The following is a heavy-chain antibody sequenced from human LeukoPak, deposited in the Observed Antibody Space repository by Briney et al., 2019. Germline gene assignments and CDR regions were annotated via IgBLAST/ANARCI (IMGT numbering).Heavy chain of an antibody. J-gene: IGHJ4*02. D-gene: IGHD3-10*01. CDR2: IYSGGST. CDR3: AKDHNYNSRTYYYGSGSYYNNVLDY. CDR1: GFTVSSNY. V-gene: IGHV3-53*05. Sequence: PGGSLRLSCAASGFTVSSNYMSWVRQAPGKGLEWVSVIYSGGSTYYADSVKGRFTISRDNSKNTLYLQMNSLRAEDTAVYYCAKDHNYNSRTYYYGSGSYYNNVLDYWGQGTLVTVSS.